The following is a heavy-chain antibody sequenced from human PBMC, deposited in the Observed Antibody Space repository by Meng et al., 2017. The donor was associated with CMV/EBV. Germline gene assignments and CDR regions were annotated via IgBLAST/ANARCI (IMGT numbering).Heavy chain of an antibody. J-gene: IGHJ6*02. V-gene: IGHV4-61*01. CDR3: ARSYYYYYGMDV. CDR1: GGSVSSGSYY. Sequence: SETLSFTCTVSGGSVSSGSYYWSWIRQPPGKGLEWIGYIYYSGSTNYNPSLKSRVTISVDTSKNQFSLKLSSVTAADTAVYYCARSYYYYYGMDVWGQGTTVTVSS. CDR2: IYYSGST.